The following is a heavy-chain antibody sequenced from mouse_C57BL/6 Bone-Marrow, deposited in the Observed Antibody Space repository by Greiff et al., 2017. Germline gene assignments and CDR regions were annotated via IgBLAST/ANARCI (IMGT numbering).Heavy chain of an antibody. CDR2: IYPGSGST. J-gene: IGHJ4*01. CDR3: ARDYYGTSYYYAMDY. Sequence: QVQLQQPGAELVKPGASVKMSCKASGYTFTSYWITWVKQRPGQGLEWIGDIYPGSGSTNYNEKFKSKATLTVDTSSSTAYMQLSSLTSEDSAVYYCARDYYGTSYYYAMDYWGQGTSVTVSS. D-gene: IGHD1-1*01. CDR1: GYTFTSYW. V-gene: IGHV1-55*01.